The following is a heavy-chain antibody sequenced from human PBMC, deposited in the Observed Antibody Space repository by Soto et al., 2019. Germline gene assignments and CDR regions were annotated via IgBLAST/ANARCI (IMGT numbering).Heavy chain of an antibody. Sequence: QVQLVQSGAEVKKPGASVKVSCKASGYTFTSYDINWVRQATGQGLEWMGWMHPNIGNTGYAQKFQGRVTMTRNTSISTVYIELSSMRSEEKSVYYCARSVPYDFWSCYRPNLHFDYWGQGTMVTVSS. CDR3: ARSVPYDFWSCYRPNLHFDY. CDR2: MHPNIGNT. J-gene: IGHJ4*02. D-gene: IGHD3-3*01. CDR1: GYTFTSYD. V-gene: IGHV1-8*01.